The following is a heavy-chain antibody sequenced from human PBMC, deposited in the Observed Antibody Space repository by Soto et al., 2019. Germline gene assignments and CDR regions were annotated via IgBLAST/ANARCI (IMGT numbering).Heavy chain of an antibody. CDR3: ATRPLLPGAP. Sequence: EVQLVESGGGLIQPGGPLRLSCAASGFTFISNDMNWVRQAPGKGLEWVSLLYSGGSTYYADSVKGRFTISRDNSKNTLYLQMSSLRADDTAVYYCATRPLLPGAPWGQGTMVTVS. CDR1: GFTFISND. V-gene: IGHV3-53*01. J-gene: IGHJ3*01. D-gene: IGHD3-22*01. CDR2: LYSGGST.